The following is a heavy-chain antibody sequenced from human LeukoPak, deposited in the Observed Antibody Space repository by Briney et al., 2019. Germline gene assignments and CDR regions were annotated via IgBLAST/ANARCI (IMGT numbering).Heavy chain of an antibody. V-gene: IGHV3-74*01. CDR1: GITFSKNW. CDR2: ISPDDKTT. J-gene: IGHJ6*02. Sequence: PGGSLRLSCAASGITFSKNWLHWVRQAPGKGLVWVSRISPDDKTTSYADSVKGRFTVSRDNAKNSLYLQMNSLRVEDTAVYYCVGLVAKFDYYYSGMDVWGQGTAVTVSS. D-gene: IGHD5-12*01. CDR3: VGLVAKFDYYYSGMDV.